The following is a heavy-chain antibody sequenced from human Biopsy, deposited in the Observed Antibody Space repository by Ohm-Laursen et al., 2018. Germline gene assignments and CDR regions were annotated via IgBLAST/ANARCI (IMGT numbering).Heavy chain of an antibody. Sequence: SLRLSCTAPGFTFSSYGMSWVRQAPGKGLEWVSAITDSGGSTFYADSVKGRFTISRDNSKNTLYLQMNSLKTEDTAVYYCQSGYVANSGWGQGTLVTVSS. CDR2: ITDSGGST. V-gene: IGHV3-23*01. D-gene: IGHD4/OR15-4a*01. CDR1: GFTFSSYG. J-gene: IGHJ4*02. CDR3: QSGYVANSG.